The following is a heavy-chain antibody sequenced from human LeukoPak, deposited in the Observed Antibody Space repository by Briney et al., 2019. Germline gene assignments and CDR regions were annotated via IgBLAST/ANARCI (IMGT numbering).Heavy chain of an antibody. CDR2: IRSKANSYAT. V-gene: IGHV3-73*01. CDR1: GLTFSNYA. D-gene: IGHD5-12*01. CDR3: TTREYSGYVPHDY. Sequence: PGGSLRLSCVASGLTFSNYAMGWVRQAPGKGLEWVGRIRSKANSYATAYAASVKGRFTISRDDSKNTAYLQMNSLKTEDTAVYYCTTREYSGYVPHDYWGQGTLVTVSS. J-gene: IGHJ4*02.